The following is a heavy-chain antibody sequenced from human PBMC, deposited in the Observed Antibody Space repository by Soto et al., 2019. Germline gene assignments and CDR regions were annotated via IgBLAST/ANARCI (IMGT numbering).Heavy chain of an antibody. CDR1: GFTFNNYA. CDR3: AKDRLAGNFDY. V-gene: IGHV3-23*01. CDR2: ISATGGST. J-gene: IGHJ4*02. Sequence: EVQVLDSGGGLVQPGGSLRLSCAASGFTFNNYAMNWVRQAPGKGLEWVTTISATGGSTDYADSVKGRFTISSDNSKKTLYLTMNGVTVEDTAVYYCAKDRLAGNFDYWGQGTQVTVSS.